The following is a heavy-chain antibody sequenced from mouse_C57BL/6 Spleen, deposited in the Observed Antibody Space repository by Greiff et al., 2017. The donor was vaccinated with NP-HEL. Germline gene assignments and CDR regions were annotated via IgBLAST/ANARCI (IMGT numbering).Heavy chain of an antibody. CDR3: ARSGGMVTNYYAMDY. V-gene: IGHV1-61*01. Sequence: QVQLQQPGAELVRPGSSVKLSCKASGYTFTSYWMDWVKQRPGQGLEWIGNIYPSDSETHYNQKFKDKATLTVDKSSSTAYMQLSSLTSEDSAVYYCARSGGMVTNYYAMDYWGQGTSVTVSS. CDR2: IYPSDSET. CDR1: GYTFTSYW. D-gene: IGHD2-3*01. J-gene: IGHJ4*01.